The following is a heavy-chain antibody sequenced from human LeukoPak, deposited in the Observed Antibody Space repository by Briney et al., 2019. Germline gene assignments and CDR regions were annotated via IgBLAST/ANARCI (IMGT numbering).Heavy chain of an antibody. Sequence: PRASVKVSCKASGYTFTSYGISWVRQAPGQGLEWMGWISAYNGNTNYAQKLQGRVTMTTDTSTSTAYMELRSLRSDDTAVYYCARGRKRTTAMVAFDIWGQGTMVTVSS. J-gene: IGHJ3*02. CDR1: GYTFTSYG. V-gene: IGHV1-18*01. D-gene: IGHD5-18*01. CDR2: ISAYNGNT. CDR3: ARGRKRTTAMVAFDI.